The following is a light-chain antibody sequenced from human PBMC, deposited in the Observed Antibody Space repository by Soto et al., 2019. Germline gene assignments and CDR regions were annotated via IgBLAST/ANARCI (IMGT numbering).Light chain of an antibody. CDR2: DVS. J-gene: IGLJ1*01. CDR1: SSDVGGYNY. CDR3: CSYAGSYTYV. V-gene: IGLV2-11*01. Sequence: QSALTQPRSVSGSPGQSVTIYCTGTSSDVGGYNYVSWYQQHPGKAPKLMIYDVSKRPSGVPDRCSGSKSGNTASLTISGLQAEDEADYYCCSYAGSYTYVFGTGTKLTVL.